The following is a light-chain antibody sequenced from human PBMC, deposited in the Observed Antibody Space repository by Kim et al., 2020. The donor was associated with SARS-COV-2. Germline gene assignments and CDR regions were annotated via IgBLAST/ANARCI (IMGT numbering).Light chain of an antibody. Sequence: VTMGQTVRNTWQGDSVRSYYASLYQQKTGQAPVLVIYDKNNRPSGIPDRFSGSSSGNTASLTNTGAQAEDEADYYCNTRDSSGYVFGTGTKVTVL. CDR1: SVRSYY. J-gene: IGLJ1*01. V-gene: IGLV3-19*01. CDR3: NTRDSSGYV. CDR2: DKN.